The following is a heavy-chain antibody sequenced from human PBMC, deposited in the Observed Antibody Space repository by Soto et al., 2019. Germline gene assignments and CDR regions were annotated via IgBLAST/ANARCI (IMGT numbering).Heavy chain of an antibody. V-gene: IGHV3-49*03. CDR1: GFTFGDYA. CDR2: IKMKTHGGTS. Sequence: PGGSLRLSCTTSGFTFGDYAMSWFRQAPGKRLEWLGVIKMKTHGGTSEYAASVQGRFVISRDDPKDTVYLQMNSLKTDYTAVYYCTRDYPTQIGTPFFDFWGQGTLGTVSS. CDR3: TRDYPTQIGTPFFDF. J-gene: IGHJ4*01.